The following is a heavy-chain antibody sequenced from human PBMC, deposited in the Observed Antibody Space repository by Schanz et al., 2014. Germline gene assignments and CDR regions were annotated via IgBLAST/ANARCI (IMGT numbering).Heavy chain of an antibody. Sequence: VQVAESGGGLVLPGGSLRLSCDASGFTFETYLMAWVRQAPGKGLEWVAVIWYDGSNKDYADSVKGRFTISRDNSKNMLYLQMNSLRGEDTAVYYCARDKGGYYPFDYWGQGTLVTVSS. CDR3: ARDKGGYYPFDY. J-gene: IGHJ4*02. D-gene: IGHD3-3*01. CDR2: IWYDGSNK. V-gene: IGHV3-33*08. CDR1: GFTFETYL.